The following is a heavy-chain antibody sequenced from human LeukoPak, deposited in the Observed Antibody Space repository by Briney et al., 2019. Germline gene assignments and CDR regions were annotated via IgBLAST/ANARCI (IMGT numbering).Heavy chain of an antibody. CDR2: IIPILGIA. J-gene: IGHJ4*02. V-gene: IGHV1-69*04. CDR1: GGTFSSYA. Sequence: SVKVSCKASGGTFSSYAISWVRQAPGQGLEWMGRIIPILGIANYAQKFQGRVTITADKSTSTAYMELSSLRSEDTAVYYCARDMQWLITYYFDYWGQGTLVTVSS. D-gene: IGHD6-19*01. CDR3: ARDMQWLITYYFDY.